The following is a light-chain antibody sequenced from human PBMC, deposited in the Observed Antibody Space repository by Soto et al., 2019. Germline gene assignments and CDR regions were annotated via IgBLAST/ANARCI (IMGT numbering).Light chain of an antibody. CDR3: QQYNNWPFPSWT. CDR2: GAS. CDR1: QSVSSN. J-gene: IGKJ1*01. V-gene: IGKV3-15*01. Sequence: EKVMTQSPATLSVSPGERATLSCRASQSVSSNLAWYQQKPGQAPRLLIYGASTRATGIPARFSGSGSGTEFTPTISSLQSEDFAVYYCQQYNNWPFPSWTFGQGTKVEIK.